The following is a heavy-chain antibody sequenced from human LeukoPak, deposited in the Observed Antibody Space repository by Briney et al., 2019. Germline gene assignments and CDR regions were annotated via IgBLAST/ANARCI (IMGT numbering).Heavy chain of an antibody. CDR3: AREAPDIVVVPAAIVGPPSYYYYMDV. D-gene: IGHD2-2*01. CDR1: GGSFSGYY. V-gene: IGHV4-4*07. Sequence: SETLSLTCAVYGGSFSGYYWSWIRQPAGKGLEWIGRIYTSGSTNYNPSLKSRVTMSVDTSKNQFSLKLSSVTAADTAVYYCAREAPDIVVVPAAIVGPPSYYYYMDVWGKGTTVTVS. CDR2: IYTSGST. J-gene: IGHJ6*03.